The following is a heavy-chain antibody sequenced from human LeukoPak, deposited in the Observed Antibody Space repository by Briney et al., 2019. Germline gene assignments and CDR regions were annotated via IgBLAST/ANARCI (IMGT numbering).Heavy chain of an antibody. V-gene: IGHV3-30*02. Sequence: GGSLRLSCAASGFTFSSYGMHWVRQASGKGLEWVAFIRYDGSNKYYADSVKGRFTISRDNSKNTLYLQMNSLRAEDTAVYYCAKDKVVVVPALGNWGQGTLVIVSS. D-gene: IGHD2-2*01. CDR2: IRYDGSNK. CDR1: GFTFSSYG. J-gene: IGHJ4*02. CDR3: AKDKVVVVPALGN.